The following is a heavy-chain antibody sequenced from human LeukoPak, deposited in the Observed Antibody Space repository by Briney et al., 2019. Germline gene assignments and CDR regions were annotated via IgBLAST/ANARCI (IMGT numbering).Heavy chain of an antibody. CDR2: TSGSGSTT. D-gene: IGHD3-10*01. J-gene: IGHJ4*02. CDR1: GFTFSSYA. Sequence: PGGSLRLSCAASGFTFSSYAMSWVRQAPGEGVEWVSATSGSGSTTYYADSVKGRFTFSRDNSKNTLFLQMNSLRAEDTAVYFCAKAEGSRNQPLDYWGQGNLVTVSS. CDR3: AKAEGSRNQPLDY. V-gene: IGHV3-23*01.